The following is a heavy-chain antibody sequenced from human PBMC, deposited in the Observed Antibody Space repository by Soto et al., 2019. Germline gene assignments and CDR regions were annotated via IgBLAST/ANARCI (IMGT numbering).Heavy chain of an antibody. Sequence: GGSLRLSCAASGFTFSSYAMSWVRQAPGKGLEWVSAISGSGGSTYYADSVKGRFTISRDNSKNTLYLQMNSLRAEDTAVYYCAKAHYDILTGYYYYYGMDVWGQGTTVTVSS. CDR2: ISGSGGST. J-gene: IGHJ6*02. V-gene: IGHV3-23*01. D-gene: IGHD3-9*01. CDR3: AKAHYDILTGYYYYYGMDV. CDR1: GFTFSSYA.